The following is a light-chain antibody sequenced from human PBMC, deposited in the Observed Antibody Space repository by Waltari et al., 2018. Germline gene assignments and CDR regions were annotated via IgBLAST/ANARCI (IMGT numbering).Light chain of an antibody. Sequence: QSALTQPPSASGSPGQSVTISCTGTASDVGGYRYVSWCQQHPGKAPKLLIFDVSKRPSGVPDRVSGSKSGNTASLTVSGLQAEDEADYYCSSYAGSNNYVFGTGTKVTVL. J-gene: IGLJ1*01. V-gene: IGLV2-8*01. CDR2: DVS. CDR3: SSYAGSNNYV. CDR1: ASDVGGYRY.